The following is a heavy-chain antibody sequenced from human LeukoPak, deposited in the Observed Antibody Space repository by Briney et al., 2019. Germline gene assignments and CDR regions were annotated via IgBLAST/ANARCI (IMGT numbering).Heavy chain of an antibody. D-gene: IGHD6-6*01. CDR3: ARGGAHQDFLAARQPNDY. CDR1: GFTFSDYY. CDR2: ISSSGSTI. J-gene: IGHJ4*02. Sequence: TTGGSLRLSCAASGFTFSDYYMSWIRQAPGKGLEWVSYISSSGSTIYYADSVKGRFTISRDNAKNSLYLQMNSLRAEDTAVYYCARGGAHQDFLAARQPNDYWGQGTLVTVSS. V-gene: IGHV3-11*01.